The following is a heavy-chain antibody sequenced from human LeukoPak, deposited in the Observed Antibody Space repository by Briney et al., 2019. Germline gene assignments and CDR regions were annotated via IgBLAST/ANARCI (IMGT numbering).Heavy chain of an antibody. D-gene: IGHD2-2*01. Sequence: SQTLSLTCAISGDSVSSNSVTWNWTRQSPSRGLEWLGTTYYRSTWYNDYAVSVRGRITVNPDTSKNQFSLHLNSVTPEDTAVYYCARRLTQYDCFDPWGQGILVTVSS. CDR1: GDSVSSNSVT. CDR2: TYYRSTWYN. J-gene: IGHJ5*02. CDR3: ARRLTQYDCFDP. V-gene: IGHV6-1*01.